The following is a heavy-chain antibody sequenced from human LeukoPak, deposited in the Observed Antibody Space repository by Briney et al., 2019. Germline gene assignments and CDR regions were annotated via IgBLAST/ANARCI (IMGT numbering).Heavy chain of an antibody. CDR2: ISSSGNTK. J-gene: IGHJ4*02. CDR3: ARVGGHCTSTSCPPPDY. Sequence: PGGSLRLSCAASGFTFSGYEMHWVRQAPGKGLEWISYISSSGNTKKHADSVKGRFTISRDNAKNSLYLQVNSLRAEDTALYYCARVGGHCTSTSCPPPDYWGQGTPVTVSS. D-gene: IGHD2-2*01. V-gene: IGHV3-48*03. CDR1: GFTFSGYE.